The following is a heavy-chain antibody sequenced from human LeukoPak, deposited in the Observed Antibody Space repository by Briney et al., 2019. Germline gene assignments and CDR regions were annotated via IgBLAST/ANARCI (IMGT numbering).Heavy chain of an antibody. Sequence: PGGSLRLSCAASGFVFSNSWMGWVRLAPGKGLEWVANIEEDGSETYYVDSVKGRFTISRDNAKNSLDLQMNSLRDEDTAVYYCARRKEVQTTFDYWGQGTLVTVSS. CDR2: IEEDGSET. J-gene: IGHJ4*02. CDR1: GFVFSNSW. D-gene: IGHD4/OR15-4a*01. V-gene: IGHV3-7*01. CDR3: ARRKEVQTTFDY.